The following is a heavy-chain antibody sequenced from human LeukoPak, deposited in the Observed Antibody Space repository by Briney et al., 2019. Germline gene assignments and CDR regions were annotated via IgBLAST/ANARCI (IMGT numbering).Heavy chain of an antibody. Sequence: GGSLRLSCAASGFTFRDSAMSWVRQAPGKGLDWVSLISFSGDNTYYTDSVKGRFTISRDNSKNTLYLQMNSLRAEDTAVYYCAKETRREQLGLDYWGQGTLVTVSS. CDR3: AKETRREQLGLDY. CDR2: ISFSGDNT. V-gene: IGHV3-23*01. J-gene: IGHJ4*02. CDR1: GFTFRDSA. D-gene: IGHD6-13*01.